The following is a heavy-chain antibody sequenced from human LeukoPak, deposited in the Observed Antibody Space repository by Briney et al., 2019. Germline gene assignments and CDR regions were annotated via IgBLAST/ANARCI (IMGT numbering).Heavy chain of an antibody. Sequence: PGGSLRLSCAASGFSFSAFAMHWVRQAPGKGLEWLAFIKYDGSEKYHADSVKGRLTISRENSKETLYLQMNSLRGEDTAVYYCAKDRAASTTGGYFESWGQGAPVIVSS. J-gene: IGHJ1*01. CDR2: IKYDGSEK. D-gene: IGHD4-17*01. CDR3: AKDRAASTTGGYFES. V-gene: IGHV3-30*02. CDR1: GFSFSAFA.